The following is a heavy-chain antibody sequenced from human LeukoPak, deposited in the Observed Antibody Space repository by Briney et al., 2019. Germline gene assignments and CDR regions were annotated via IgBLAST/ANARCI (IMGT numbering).Heavy chain of an antibody. CDR1: GGSVSSNY. J-gene: IGHJ4*02. Sequence: SETLSLTCTVSGGSVSSNYWSWIRQPAGKGLEWIGRIYTSGSTNYNPSLKSRVTMSVDTSKNQFSLKLSSVTAADTAVYYCVRQPGSNAWYFDYWGQGTPVTVSS. D-gene: IGHD1-14*01. CDR3: VRQPGSNAWYFDY. V-gene: IGHV4-4*07. CDR2: IYTSGST.